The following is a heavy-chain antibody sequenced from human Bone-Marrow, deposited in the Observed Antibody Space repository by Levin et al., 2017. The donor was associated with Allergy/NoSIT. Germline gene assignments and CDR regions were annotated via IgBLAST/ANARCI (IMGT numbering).Heavy chain of an antibody. CDR2: ISDSGDRT. CDR1: GFTFSTFSTFA. Sequence: AGGSLRLSCAASGFTFSTFSTFAMAWVRQAPGRGLEWVSGISDSGDRTYYADSVKGRFTISRDKSKNTLYLQMNSLRSEDTAVYYCAKTLNSGWAVNWFDPWGQGTLVTVSS. J-gene: IGHJ5*02. D-gene: IGHD6-19*01. CDR3: AKTLNSGWAVNWFDP. V-gene: IGHV3-23*01.